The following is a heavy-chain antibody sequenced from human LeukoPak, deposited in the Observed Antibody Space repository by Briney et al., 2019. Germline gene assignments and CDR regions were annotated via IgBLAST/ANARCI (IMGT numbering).Heavy chain of an antibody. D-gene: IGHD6-6*01. CDR1: GGSFSGYY. V-gene: IGHV4-34*01. Sequence: SETLSRTCAVYGGSFSGYYWSWIRQPPGKGLEWIGEINHSGSTNHNPSLKSRVTISVDTSKNQFSLKLSSVTAADTAVYYCARDNEVAARSFDYWGQGTLVTVSS. J-gene: IGHJ4*02. CDR2: INHSGST. CDR3: ARDNEVAARSFDY.